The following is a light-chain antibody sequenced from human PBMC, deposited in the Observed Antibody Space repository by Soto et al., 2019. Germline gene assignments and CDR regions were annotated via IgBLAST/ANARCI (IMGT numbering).Light chain of an antibody. V-gene: IGLV2-14*03. J-gene: IGLJ2*01. CDR3: SSYTTTGPQVL. Sequence: QSALTQPASASGSPGQSITISCTGTSSDIGGYNYVSWYQRHPGKAPKLIIYSVSDRPSWISDRFSGSKSGNTASLTISGLQAEDEADYLCSSYTTTGPQVLFGGGTQLTVL. CDR2: SVS. CDR1: SSDIGGYNY.